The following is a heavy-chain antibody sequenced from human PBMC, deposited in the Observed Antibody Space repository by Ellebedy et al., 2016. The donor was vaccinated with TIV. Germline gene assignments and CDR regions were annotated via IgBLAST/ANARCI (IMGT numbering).Heavy chain of an antibody. CDR2: ISYDGSNK. Sequence: GESLKISCAASGFTFSSYAMHWVRQAPGKGLEWVAVISYDGSNKYYADSVKGRFTISRDNSKNTLYLQMNSLRAEDTAVYYCAKLSLYDSSGHNDAFDIWGQGTKVTVSS. CDR1: GFTFSSYA. D-gene: IGHD3-22*01. CDR3: AKLSLYDSSGHNDAFDI. J-gene: IGHJ3*02. V-gene: IGHV3-30*07.